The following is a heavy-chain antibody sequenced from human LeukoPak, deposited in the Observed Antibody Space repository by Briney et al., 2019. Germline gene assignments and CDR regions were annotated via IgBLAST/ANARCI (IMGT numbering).Heavy chain of an antibody. CDR2: IKHDGSDQ. D-gene: IGHD6-19*01. V-gene: IGHV3-7*05. CDR3: ARDLGGAVAGIPDY. CDR1: GFMFSSYW. Sequence: GGSLRLSCAASGFMFSSYWMTWVRQAPGKGLEWVATIKHDGSDQYYVDSVKGRFTVSRDNAKNSLYLQMNSLRAEDTAVYYCARDLGGAVAGIPDYWGQGTLVTVSS. J-gene: IGHJ4*02.